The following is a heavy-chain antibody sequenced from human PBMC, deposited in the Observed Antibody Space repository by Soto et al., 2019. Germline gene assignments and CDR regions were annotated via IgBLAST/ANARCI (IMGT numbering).Heavy chain of an antibody. D-gene: IGHD6-13*01. CDR3: ARDWKQQLVRDYYYGMDV. J-gene: IGHJ6*02. V-gene: IGHV1-3*01. CDR2: INAGNGNT. Sequence: ASVKVSCKASGYTLTSYAMRWVRQAPGQRLEWMGWINAGNGNTKYSQKFQGRVTITRDTSASTAYMELSSLRSEDTAVYYCARDWKQQLVRDYYYGMDVWGQGTTVTVSS. CDR1: GYTLTSYA.